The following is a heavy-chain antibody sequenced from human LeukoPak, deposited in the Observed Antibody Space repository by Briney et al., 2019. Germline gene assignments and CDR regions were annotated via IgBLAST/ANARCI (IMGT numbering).Heavy chain of an antibody. J-gene: IGHJ4*02. D-gene: IGHD4-17*01. V-gene: IGHV1-69*13. CDR1: GGTFSSYA. CDR3: ARDNNGDYSFDY. Sequence: ASVKVSCKASGGTFSSYAISWVRQAPGQGLEWMGGIIPIFGTANYAQTFQGRVTITADESTSTAYMELSSLRSEDTAVYYCARDNNGDYSFDYWGQGTLVTVSS. CDR2: IIPIFGTA.